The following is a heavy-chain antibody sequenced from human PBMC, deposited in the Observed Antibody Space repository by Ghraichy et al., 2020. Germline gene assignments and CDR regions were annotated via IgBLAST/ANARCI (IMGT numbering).Heavy chain of an antibody. J-gene: IGHJ6*02. CDR2: VYHSGST. D-gene: IGHD1-14*01. CDR1: GGSVSSSSYY. CDR3: ARGHYNSRLYFHNVDI. V-gene: IGHV4-61*01. Sequence: SETLSLTCTVSGGSVSSSSYYWNWIRLPPGKGLEWIGFVYHSGSTNYNPSLRSRVTMSVDTSKNQFSLKLDSVTAADTAVYYCARGHYNSRLYFHNVDIWGQGTSVTVSS.